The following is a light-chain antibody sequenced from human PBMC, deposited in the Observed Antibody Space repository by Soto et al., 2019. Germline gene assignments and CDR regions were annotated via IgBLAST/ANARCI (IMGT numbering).Light chain of an antibody. V-gene: IGLV3-1*01. Sequence: SYELTQPPSVSVSPGQTASITCSGDRLGDKYACWYQQKPGQSPVLVIXXXXXXXXXXPXXXXXXXXGNTATLTISGTQAMDEADYFCQAWDSSTVVFGGGTKLTVL. CDR2: XXX. CDR3: QAWDSSTVV. CDR1: RLGDKY. J-gene: IGLJ2*01.